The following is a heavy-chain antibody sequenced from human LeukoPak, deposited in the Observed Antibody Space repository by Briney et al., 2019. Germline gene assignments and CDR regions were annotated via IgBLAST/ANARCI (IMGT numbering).Heavy chain of an antibody. CDR1: GGSFSGYY. V-gene: IGHV4-34*01. D-gene: IGHD2-2*01. J-gene: IGHJ4*02. Sequence: SETLSLTCAVYGGSFSGYYWSWIRQPPGKGLEWIGEINHSGSTNYNPSLKSRVTISVDTSKNQFSLKLSSVTAADTAVYYCARFLGYCSSTSCSPSSYFDYWGQGTLVTVSS. CDR3: ARFLGYCSSTSCSPSSYFDY. CDR2: INHSGST.